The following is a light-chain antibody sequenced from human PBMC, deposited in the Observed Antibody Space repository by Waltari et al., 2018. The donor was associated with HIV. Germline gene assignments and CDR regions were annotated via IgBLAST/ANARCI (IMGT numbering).Light chain of an antibody. CDR3: VLYMGSGISV. CDR2: NTN. V-gene: IGLV8-61*02. Sequence: QTVVTQEPSFSVSPGGSVTIHCGLSPGTVPTPSCPSWYQHTPGQAPRTLIYNTNTRSSGVPDCFSGSILGNKAALNITGAQADDECDYYCVLYMGSGISVFGGGTKLTVL. J-gene: IGLJ2*01. CDR1: PGTVPTPSC.